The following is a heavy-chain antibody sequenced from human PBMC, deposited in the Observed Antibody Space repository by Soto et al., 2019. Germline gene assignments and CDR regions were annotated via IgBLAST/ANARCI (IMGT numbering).Heavy chain of an antibody. CDR3: ARLTYYYDSSGYYFLDY. V-gene: IGHV4-59*01. J-gene: IGHJ4*02. CDR2: IYYSGST. Sequence: SETLSLTCPFSGFSISSYYWSWIRQPLGKGLEWIGYIYYSGSTNYNPSLKSRVTISVDTSKNQFSLKLSSVTAADTAVYYCARLTYYYDSSGYYFLDYWGQGTLVTVS. CDR1: GFSISSYY. D-gene: IGHD3-22*01.